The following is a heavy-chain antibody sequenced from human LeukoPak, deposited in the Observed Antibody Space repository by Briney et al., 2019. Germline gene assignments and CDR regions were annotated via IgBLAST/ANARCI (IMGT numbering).Heavy chain of an antibody. CDR1: GYMFTELS. J-gene: IGHJ4*02. CDR2: FDPEDDEK. Sequence: ASVKVSSKVSGYMFTELSMHWVRQAPGKGLEWMGGFDPEDDEKMYAQKFQGRVTMTEDTSTDTAYMELSSLRSEDTAVYYCAAELSSGYFDYWGQGTLVTVSS. V-gene: IGHV1-24*01. D-gene: IGHD3-22*01. CDR3: AAELSSGYFDY.